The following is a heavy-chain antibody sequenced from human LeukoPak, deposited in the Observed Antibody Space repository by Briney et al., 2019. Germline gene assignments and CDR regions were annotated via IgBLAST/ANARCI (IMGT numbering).Heavy chain of an antibody. J-gene: IGHJ4*02. CDR1: GLRFRSYA. CDR2: ISDDSSFT. V-gene: IGHV3-23*01. Sequence: GGSLRLSCVASGLRFRSYAMSWVRQAPGKGLECISTISDDSSFTYYADSVKGRSAISRDDSKNTLYLQMNNLKVEDTAVYYCAKGRCSGVGCDSFHSWGQGALVTVSS. CDR3: AKGRCSGVGCDSFHS. D-gene: IGHD2-15*01.